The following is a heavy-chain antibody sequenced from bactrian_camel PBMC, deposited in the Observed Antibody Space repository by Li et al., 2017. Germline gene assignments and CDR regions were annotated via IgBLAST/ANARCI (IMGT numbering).Heavy chain of an antibody. D-gene: IGHD4*01. CDR3: AAEGDYSDIDVGADFGY. Sequence: VQLVESGGGLVQPGGSLRLSRVASGITNSKYYMAWFRQAPGKGLEWVAAIFPNGSSTLYADSVRGRFTLSRDNAKNTMWLQMNSLKDEDTAVYYCAAEGDYSDIDVGADFGYWGQGTQVTVS. CDR1: GITNSKYY. J-gene: IGHJ6*01. CDR2: IFPNGSST. V-gene: IGHV3-2*01.